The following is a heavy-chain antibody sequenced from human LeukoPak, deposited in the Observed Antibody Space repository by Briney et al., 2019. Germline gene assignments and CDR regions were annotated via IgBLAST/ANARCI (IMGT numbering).Heavy chain of an antibody. J-gene: IGHJ4*02. V-gene: IGHV3-23*01. D-gene: IGHD1-26*01. Sequence: GGSLRLSCAASGFTFSSYATSWVRQAPGKGLEWVSAISGSGSSTYYADSVKGRFTISRDNSKNTLYLQMNSLRAEDTAVYYCAKDRGSYQMKYYFDYWGQGTLVTVSS. CDR1: GFTFSSYA. CDR2: ISGSGSST. CDR3: AKDRGSYQMKYYFDY.